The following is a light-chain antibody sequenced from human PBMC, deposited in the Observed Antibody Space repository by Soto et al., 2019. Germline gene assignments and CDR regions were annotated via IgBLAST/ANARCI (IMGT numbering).Light chain of an antibody. Sequence: AIQMTQSPSSLSASVGDRVTISCRAGQGIGNALGWYQQKPGKPPKVLIYGASNLQSGVPPRFSGMGSGTDFTLTISSLQSEDFAVYYCQQYNNWPQSFGQGTKVDIK. CDR1: QGIGNA. CDR3: QQYNNWPQS. CDR2: GAS. V-gene: IGKV1-6*01. J-gene: IGKJ1*01.